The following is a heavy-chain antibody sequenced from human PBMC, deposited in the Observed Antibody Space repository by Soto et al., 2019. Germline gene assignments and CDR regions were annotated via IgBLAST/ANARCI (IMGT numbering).Heavy chain of an antibody. CDR2: ISSSGAFT. V-gene: IGHV3-23*01. D-gene: IGHD3-22*01. CDR3: VRPTYYYDSSGPPAY. Sequence: GSLRLSCAVSGFTFNSNDMTWVRQAPGKGLEWVSTISSSGAFTYHADSVGGRLTISRDNSKNTVYLQMNSLRAEDTAVYYCVRPTYYYDSSGPPAYWGQGTLVTVSS. J-gene: IGHJ4*02. CDR1: GFTFNSND.